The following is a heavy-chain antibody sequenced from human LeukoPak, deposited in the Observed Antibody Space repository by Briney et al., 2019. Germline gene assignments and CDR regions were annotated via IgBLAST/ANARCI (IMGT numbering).Heavy chain of an antibody. CDR2: INPNSGGT. D-gene: IGHD4-17*01. CDR3: ARDYGDYPYYYYYGMDV. CDR1: GYTFTSYY. V-gene: IGHV1-2*06. J-gene: IGHJ6*02. Sequence: ASVKVSCKASGYTFTSYYMHWVRQAPGQGLEWMGRINPNSGGTNYAQKFQGRVTMTRDTSISTAYMELSRLRADDTAVYYCARDYGDYPYYYYYGMDVWGQGTTVTVSS.